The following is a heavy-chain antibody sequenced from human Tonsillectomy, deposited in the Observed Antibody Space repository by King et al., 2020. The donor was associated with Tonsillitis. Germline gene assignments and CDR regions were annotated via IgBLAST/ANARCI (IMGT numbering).Heavy chain of an antibody. CDR3: AYRPVGATFFDY. CDR2: IYWNDDK. V-gene: IGHV2-5*01. CDR1: EFSLSTSGVG. J-gene: IGHJ4*02. D-gene: IGHD1-26*01. Sequence: TLQESGPTLVKPTQTLTLTCTFSEFSLSTSGVGVGWIRQPPGKALEWLALIYWNDDKRYSPSLKSRLTINKDTSKNQVVLTMTNMDPVHTATYYCAYRPVGATFFDYWGQGTLVTVSS.